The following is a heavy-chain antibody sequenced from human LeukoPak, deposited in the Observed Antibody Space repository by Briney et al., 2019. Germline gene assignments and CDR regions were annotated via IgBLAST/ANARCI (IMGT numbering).Heavy chain of an antibody. CDR1: GGSISSYY. CDR3: ARCYGSGPYYMDV. Sequence: SETLSLTCTVSGGSISSYYWSWIRRPPGKGLEWIGYIYYSGSTNYNPSLKSRVTISVDTSKNQFSLKLSSVTAADTAVYYCARCYGSGPYYMDVWGKGTTVTISS. V-gene: IGHV4-59*01. CDR2: IYYSGST. D-gene: IGHD3-10*01. J-gene: IGHJ6*03.